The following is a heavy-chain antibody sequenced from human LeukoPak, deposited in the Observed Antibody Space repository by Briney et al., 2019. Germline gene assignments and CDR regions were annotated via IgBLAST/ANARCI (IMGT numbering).Heavy chain of an antibody. CDR1: GFTVSSNY. CDR3: AREGVGTGRALGY. Sequence: GGSLRLSCAASGFTVSSNYMSWVRQAPGKGLEWVSVIYSGGSTYYGDSVTGRFTISRDNSKNTLYLQMNSLRAEDTAVYYCAREGVGTGRALGYWGQGTLVTVSS. CDR2: IYSGGST. D-gene: IGHD3-10*01. J-gene: IGHJ4*02. V-gene: IGHV3-66*02.